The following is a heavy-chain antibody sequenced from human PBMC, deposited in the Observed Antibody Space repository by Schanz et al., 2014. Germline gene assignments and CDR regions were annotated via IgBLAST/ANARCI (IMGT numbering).Heavy chain of an antibody. CDR3: ARRNFYDKSAAFDY. D-gene: IGHD3-9*01. Sequence: QVQLVESGGGLVKPGGSLRLSCAASGFIFNDYYMNWIRQAPGKGLEWLSYISRDGTTSYYADSVKGRFTISRDNAKNSLYLEMTSLRGEDTAVYYCARRNFYDKSAAFDYWGQGSLVTVSS. CDR2: ISRDGTTS. CDR1: GFIFNDYY. V-gene: IGHV3-11*01. J-gene: IGHJ4*02.